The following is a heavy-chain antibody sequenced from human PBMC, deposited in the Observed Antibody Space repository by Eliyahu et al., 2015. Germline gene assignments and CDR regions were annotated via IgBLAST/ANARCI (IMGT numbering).Heavy chain of an antibody. J-gene: IGHJ4*02. CDR1: GXXVSTSY. CDR2: IYSSGAT. Sequence: EVQLVESGGGLMQPGGSLRLSXTASGXXVSTSYXNWVRQTPGKGLERVSVIYSSGATHYIDSVKGRFTISRDNSKNMVYLQMNSLRGEDTAIYYCARGGSGWSFDYWGQGILVTVSS. CDR3: ARGGSGWSFDY. V-gene: IGHV3-53*01. D-gene: IGHD6-19*01.